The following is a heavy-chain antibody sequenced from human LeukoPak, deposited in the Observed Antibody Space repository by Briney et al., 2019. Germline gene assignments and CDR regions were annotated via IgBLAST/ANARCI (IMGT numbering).Heavy chain of an antibody. CDR3: AREISGSYYSGYYYYGMDV. D-gene: IGHD1-26*01. CDR1: GFTFSSYS. V-gene: IGHV3-48*01. J-gene: IGHJ6*02. Sequence: GSLRLSCAASGFTFSSYSMNWVRQAPGKGLEWVSYISSSSSTIYYADSVKGRFTISRDNAKNSLYLQMNSLRAEDTAVYYCAREISGSYYSGYYYYGMDVWGQGTTVTVSS. CDR2: ISSSSSTI.